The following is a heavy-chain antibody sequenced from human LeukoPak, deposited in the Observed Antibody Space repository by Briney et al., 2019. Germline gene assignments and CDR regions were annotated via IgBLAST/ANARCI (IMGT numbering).Heavy chain of an antibody. D-gene: IGHD3-10*01. CDR3: ARALSYGSGSYPIH. CDR2: IYSGGST. V-gene: IGHV3-53*01. J-gene: IGHJ1*01. CDR1: GFTVSSNY. Sequence: GGSLRLSCAASGFTVSSNYMSWVRQAPGRGLEWVSAIYSGGSTYYADSVEGRFIISRDNSKNTVYLEVNSLRAEDTAVYYCARALSYGSGSYPIHWGQGTLVTGSP.